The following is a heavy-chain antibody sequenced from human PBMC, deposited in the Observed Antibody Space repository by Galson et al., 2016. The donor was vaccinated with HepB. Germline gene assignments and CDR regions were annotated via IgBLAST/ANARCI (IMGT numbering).Heavy chain of an antibody. J-gene: IGHJ4*02. CDR1: EFTFSNYA. CDR3: AKGDDFWSGYYGGL. Sequence: SLRLSCAASEFTFSNYAMSWVRQAPGKGLEWVSGISGTGGTTYYADSVKGRFTISRDNSKNTLYLRMNSLRAEDTAVYYCAKGDDFWSGYYGGLWGQGTLVTVSS. V-gene: IGHV3-23*01. D-gene: IGHD3-3*01. CDR2: ISGTGGTT.